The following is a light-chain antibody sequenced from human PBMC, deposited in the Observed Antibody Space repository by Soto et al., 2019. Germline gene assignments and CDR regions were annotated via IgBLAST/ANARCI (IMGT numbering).Light chain of an antibody. CDR2: DAS. Sequence: EILMTQSPATLSVSPGESATLSCRASHRVNTYLAWYQLRLGQAPRLLIYDASTRATGIPARFSGSGSGTEFTLTISSLQSEDFAVYYCQQYNNWPLTFGGGTKVEI. CDR3: QQYNNWPLT. CDR1: HRVNTY. V-gene: IGKV3-15*01. J-gene: IGKJ4*01.